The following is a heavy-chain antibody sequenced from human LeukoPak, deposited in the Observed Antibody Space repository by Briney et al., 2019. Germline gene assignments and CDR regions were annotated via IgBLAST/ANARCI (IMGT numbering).Heavy chain of an antibody. CDR2: IREDGSEE. V-gene: IGHV3-7*04. D-gene: IGHD3-3*02. CDR1: GFTLSNHW. Sequence: GGSLRLSCAASGFTLSNHWMNWVRQAPGKGLEWVANIREDGSEEHYVGSVKGRFTISRDNAKNSLYLQMNSLRAEDTAVYYCARDSQHLNFDYWGQGTLVTVSS. CDR3: ARDSQHLNFDY. J-gene: IGHJ4*02.